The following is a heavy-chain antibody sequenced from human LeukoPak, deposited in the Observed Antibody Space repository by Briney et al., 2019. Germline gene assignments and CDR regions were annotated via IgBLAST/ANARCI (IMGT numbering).Heavy chain of an antibody. J-gene: IGHJ6*02. CDR2: IYYSGST. D-gene: IGHD3-22*01. CDR3: ASGYYDSSGYYGMDV. V-gene: IGHV4-31*03. Sequence: PSQTLSLTCTVSGGSISSGGYYWSWIRQHPGKGLEWIGYIYYSGSTYYNPSLKSRVTISVDTSKNQFSLKLSSVTVADTAVYYCASGYYDSSGYYGMDVWGQGTTVTVSS. CDR1: GGSISSGGYY.